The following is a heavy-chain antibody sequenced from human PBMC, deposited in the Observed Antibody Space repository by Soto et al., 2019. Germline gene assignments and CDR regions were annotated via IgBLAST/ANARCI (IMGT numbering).Heavy chain of an antibody. Sequence: GSLRLSCAASGFTFSSYGMHWVRQAPGKGLEWVAVISYDGTNKYYADSVKGRFTISRDNSKKTQYLQMNSLRAEDTAVYYCAKEVYCSGGSCYSKDYYYYYGMDVWGQGTTVPVSS. CDR1: GFTFSSYG. V-gene: IGHV3-30*18. D-gene: IGHD2-15*01. J-gene: IGHJ6*02. CDR3: AKEVYCSGGSCYSKDYYYYYGMDV. CDR2: ISYDGTNK.